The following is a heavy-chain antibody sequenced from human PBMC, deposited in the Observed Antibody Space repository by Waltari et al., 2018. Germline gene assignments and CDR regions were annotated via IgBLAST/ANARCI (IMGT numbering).Heavy chain of an antibody. CDR2: IYYSGSD. V-gene: IGHV4-59*01. CDR3: ARGLGYYYYYYMDV. J-gene: IGHJ6*03. Sequence: QVQLQESGPGLVKPSETLSLTCTVSGGSISSYYWSWIRQPPGKGLEWIGYIYYSGSDNYHPSRQIRVTISVDTSKNQFSLKLSSVTAADTAVYYCARGLGYYYYYYMDVWGKGTTVTVSS. CDR1: GGSISSYY. D-gene: IGHD6-6*01.